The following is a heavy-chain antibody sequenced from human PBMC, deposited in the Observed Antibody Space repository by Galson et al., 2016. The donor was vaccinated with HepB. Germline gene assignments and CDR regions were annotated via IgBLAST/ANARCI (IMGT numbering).Heavy chain of an antibody. CDR3: ARQYCSSTKCYTDVFDI. J-gene: IGHJ3*02. D-gene: IGHD2-2*02. Sequence: SLRLSYAASGFTFNFYWMSWVRQASGKGLEWVANIKEDGSAKYYVDSVKGRFTISRDDARNSVYLQMNSLRAEDTAVYYCARQYCSSTKCYTDVFDIWGQGTMVTVSS. CDR2: IKEDGSAK. V-gene: IGHV3-7*01. CDR1: GFTFNFYW.